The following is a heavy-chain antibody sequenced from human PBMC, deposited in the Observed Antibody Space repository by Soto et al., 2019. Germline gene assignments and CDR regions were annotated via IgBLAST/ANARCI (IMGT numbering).Heavy chain of an antibody. CDR3: AREWAVVAATWGRGKDAFDI. CDR1: GYTFTSYA. Sequence: ASVKVSCKASGYTFTSYAMHWVRQAPGQRLEWMGWINAGNGNTKYSQKFQGRVTITRDTSASTAYMELSSLRSEDTAVYYCAREWAVVAATWGRGKDAFDIWGQGTMVTVSS. D-gene: IGHD2-15*01. J-gene: IGHJ3*02. V-gene: IGHV1-3*01. CDR2: INAGNGNT.